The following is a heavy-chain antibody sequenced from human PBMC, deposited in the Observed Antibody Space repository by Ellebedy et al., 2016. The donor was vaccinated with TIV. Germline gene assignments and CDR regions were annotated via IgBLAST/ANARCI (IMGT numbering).Heavy chain of an antibody. J-gene: IGHJ4*02. V-gene: IGHV5-51*01. Sequence: GESLKISCKASGYSFTNYWLRCVRQLPGKGLEWVGLINPDDSDIRWNASFQGHVSISADKSINAAYLEWTSLKASDTAVYFCARLGAGATGWYYFQFWGQGTLVTVSS. CDR3: ARLGAGATGWYYFQF. D-gene: IGHD6-19*01. CDR1: GYSFTNYW. CDR2: INPDDSDI.